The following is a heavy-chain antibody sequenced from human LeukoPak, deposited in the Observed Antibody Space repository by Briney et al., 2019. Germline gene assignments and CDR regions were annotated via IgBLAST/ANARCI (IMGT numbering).Heavy chain of an antibody. J-gene: IGHJ6*02. Sequence: ASVKVSCKASGYTFTGYYMHWVRQAPGQGLEWMGWINPNSGGTNYAQKFQGWVTMTRDTSISTAYMELSRLRSDDTAVYYCAREMGQNYYYYGMDVWGQGTTVTVSS. D-gene: IGHD2-8*01. V-gene: IGHV1-2*04. CDR2: INPNSGGT. CDR1: GYTFTGYY. CDR3: AREMGQNYYYYGMDV.